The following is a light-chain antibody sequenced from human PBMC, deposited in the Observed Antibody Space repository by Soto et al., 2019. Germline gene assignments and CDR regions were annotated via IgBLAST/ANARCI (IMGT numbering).Light chain of an antibody. V-gene: IGKV3-15*01. Sequence: EIVMMRSPDTLSVSPGERATLSCRASQSIASNLAWYQQKPGQAPRLLIHGASNRATGVPARFSGSGSGTEFTLTISSLQSEDFAVYFCQQYHNWPPQYSFGQGTKLQIK. CDR2: GAS. CDR3: QQYHNWPPQYS. J-gene: IGKJ2*03. CDR1: QSIASN.